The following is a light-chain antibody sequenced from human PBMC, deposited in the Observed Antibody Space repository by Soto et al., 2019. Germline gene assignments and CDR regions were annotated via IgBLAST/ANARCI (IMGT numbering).Light chain of an antibody. CDR2: GAS. CDR3: QQYNNWPPRDT. V-gene: IGKV3-15*01. J-gene: IGKJ2*01. Sequence: EIVMPQSPATLSVSPGERATLSCRASQSVSSNLAWYQQKPGQAPRLLIYGASTSATGIPARFSGSGSGTEFTLTISSLQSEDFAGYYWQQYNNWPPRDTFGQGTKLEIK. CDR1: QSVSSN.